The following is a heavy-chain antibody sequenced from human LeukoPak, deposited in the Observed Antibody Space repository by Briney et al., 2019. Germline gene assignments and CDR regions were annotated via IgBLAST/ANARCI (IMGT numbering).Heavy chain of an antibody. D-gene: IGHD3-9*01. CDR1: GFTFSSYA. CDR3: AKAAVRYFDWLFTPFDY. J-gene: IGHJ4*02. V-gene: IGHV3-23*01. Sequence: ESGGSLRLSCAASGFTFSSYAMSWVRQAPGKGLEWVSAISGSGGSTYYADSVKGRFTISGDNSKNTLYLQMNSLRAEDTAVYYCAKAAVRYFDWLFTPFDYWGQGTLVTVSS. CDR2: ISGSGGST.